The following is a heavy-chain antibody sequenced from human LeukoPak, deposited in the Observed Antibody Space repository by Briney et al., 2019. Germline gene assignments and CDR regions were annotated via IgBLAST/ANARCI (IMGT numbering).Heavy chain of an antibody. CDR2: IKQDGSEK. J-gene: IGHJ6*03. D-gene: IGHD6-19*01. Sequence: GGSLRLSCAASGFTFSSYWMSWVRQAPGKGLEWVANIKQDGSEKYYVDSVKGRFTISRDNAKNSLYLQMNSLRAEDTAVYYCARDTVAGYYYMDVWGKGTTVTVSS. CDR1: GFTFSSYW. CDR3: ARDTVAGYYYMDV. V-gene: IGHV3-7*01.